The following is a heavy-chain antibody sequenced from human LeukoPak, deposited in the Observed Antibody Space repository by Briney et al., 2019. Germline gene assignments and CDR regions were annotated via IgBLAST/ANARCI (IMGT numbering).Heavy chain of an antibody. CDR1: GYTFTNYH. V-gene: IGHV1-46*01. Sequence: GASVKVSCKASGYTFTNYHIHWVRQAPGQGLEWMGIINPSGGSTNYAQKFQGRVTMTRDMSTSTVYMELSSLRSDDTAVYYCARALAAAAGRRAGMMGDWGQGTLVTVSS. J-gene: IGHJ4*02. CDR3: ARALAAAAGRRAGMMGD. CDR2: INPSGGST. D-gene: IGHD6-13*01.